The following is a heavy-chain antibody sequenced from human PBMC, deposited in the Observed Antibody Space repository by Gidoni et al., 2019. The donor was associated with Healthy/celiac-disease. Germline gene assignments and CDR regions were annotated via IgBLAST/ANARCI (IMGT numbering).Heavy chain of an antibody. Sequence: QVQLQQWGAGLLKPSETLSLTCAVYGGSFSGYYWSWIRQPPGKGLEWIGEINHSGSTNYNPSLKSRVTISVDTSKNQFSLKLSSVTAADTAVYYCARAGYYYGSGSSYNWFDPWGQGTLVTVSS. J-gene: IGHJ5*02. CDR2: INHSGST. CDR1: GGSFSGYY. CDR3: ARAGYYYGSGSSYNWFDP. D-gene: IGHD3-10*01. V-gene: IGHV4-34*01.